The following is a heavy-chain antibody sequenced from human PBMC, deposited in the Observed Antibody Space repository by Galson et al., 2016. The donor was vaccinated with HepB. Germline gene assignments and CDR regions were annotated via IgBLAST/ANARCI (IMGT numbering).Heavy chain of an antibody. CDR3: ARDSRAYSANDYVRWFDP. D-gene: IGHD5-12*01. Sequence: SVKVSCKASNYSFTSYGISWVRQAPGQGLEWMGWISVYNGNTHYAQRLQGRVTMTTDTSTSTAYMELRSLRFDDTAVYYCARDSRAYSANDYVRWFDPWGQGTLVTVSS. CDR1: NYSFTSYG. J-gene: IGHJ5*02. CDR2: ISVYNGNT. V-gene: IGHV1-18*01.